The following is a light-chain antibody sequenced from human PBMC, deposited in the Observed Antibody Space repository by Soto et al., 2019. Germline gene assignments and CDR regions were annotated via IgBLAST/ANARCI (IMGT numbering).Light chain of an antibody. CDR2: SAS. V-gene: IGKV1-27*01. CDR3: QQYDTWPRT. Sequence: DIQVTQSPSSLSASVGGRFTITCLAIQGIAKSLAWYQQKPCKSPKLLIYSASTLQSGVPSRSSGSGSGTEFTLSISSLQSDDFAVYYCQQYDTWPRTFGQGTKVDIK. J-gene: IGKJ1*01. CDR1: QGIAKS.